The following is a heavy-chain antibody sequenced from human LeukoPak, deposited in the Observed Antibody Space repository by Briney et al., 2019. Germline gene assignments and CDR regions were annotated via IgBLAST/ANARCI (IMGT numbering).Heavy chain of an antibody. CDR1: GGTFSSYA. D-gene: IGHD6-19*01. J-gene: IGHJ4*02. V-gene: IGHV1-18*03. CDR3: ARDLSSGRYYFDY. CDR2: ISAYNGNT. Sequence: GASVKVSCKASGGTFSSYAISWVRQAPEQGLEWMGWISAYNGNTNYAQKLQGRVTMTTDTSTSTAYMELRSLRSDDMAVYYCARDLSSGRYYFDYWGQGTLLTVSS.